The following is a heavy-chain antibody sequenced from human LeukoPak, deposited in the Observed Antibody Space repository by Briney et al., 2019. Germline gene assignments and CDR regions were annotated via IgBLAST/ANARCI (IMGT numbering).Heavy chain of an antibody. CDR2: ISPSGDIT. D-gene: IGHD4-11*01. V-gene: IGHV3-23*01. J-gene: IGHJ5*02. CDR1: GFTSSA. CDR3: ARLTTVSPS. Sequence: GGSLRLSCAASGFTSSAIHWVRQAPGKGLEWVSGISPSGDITYYADSVKGRFTISRDNSKNTLYLQMKSLRAEDTAVYYCARLTTVSPSWGQGTLVTVSS.